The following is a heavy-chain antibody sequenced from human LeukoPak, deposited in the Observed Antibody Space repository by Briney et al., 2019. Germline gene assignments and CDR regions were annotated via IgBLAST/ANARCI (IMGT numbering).Heavy chain of an antibody. V-gene: IGHV4-34*01. CDR1: GGSFSGFY. D-gene: IGHD6-13*01. J-gene: IGHJ6*03. CDR2: INHSGST. Sequence: SETLSLTCAVYGGSFSGFYWSWIRQPPGKGLEWIGEINHSGSTNYNPSLKSRVTISVDTSKNQFSLKLSSVTAADTAVYYCARAAAGPNFYYMDVWGKGTTVTVSS. CDR3: ARAAAGPNFYYMDV.